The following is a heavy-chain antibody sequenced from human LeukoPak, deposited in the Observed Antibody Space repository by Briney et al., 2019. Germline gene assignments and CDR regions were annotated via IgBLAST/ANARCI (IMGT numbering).Heavy chain of an antibody. CDR2: INHSGST. Sequence: SETLSLTCAVYGGSFSGYYWSWIRQPPGKGLEWIGEINHSGSTNYNPSLKSRVTISVDTSKNQFSLKLSSVTAADTAVYYCARIAYYYDSSEDYWGQGTLVTVSS. D-gene: IGHD3-22*01. CDR3: ARIAYYYDSSEDY. CDR1: GGSFSGYY. J-gene: IGHJ4*02. V-gene: IGHV4-34*01.